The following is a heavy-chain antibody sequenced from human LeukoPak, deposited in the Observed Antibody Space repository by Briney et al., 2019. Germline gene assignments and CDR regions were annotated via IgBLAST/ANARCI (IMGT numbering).Heavy chain of an antibody. CDR1: GFTFSDFG. V-gene: IGHV3-7*01. D-gene: IGHD5-18*01. CDR2: IKGDETEK. CDR3: ARERYSYGYSV. J-gene: IGHJ4*02. Sequence: GGSLRLSCAASGFTFSDFGMNWVRQAPGKGLEWVAFIKGDETEKHYVDSLKGRFTISRDNAENSLSLQMNSLRAEDTAVYYCARERYSYGYSVWGQGTLVTVSS.